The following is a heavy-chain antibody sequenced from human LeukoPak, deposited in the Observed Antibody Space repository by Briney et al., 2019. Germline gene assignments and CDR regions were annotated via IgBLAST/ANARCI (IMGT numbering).Heavy chain of an antibody. D-gene: IGHD3-22*01. CDR2: MNPNSGNT. CDR3: ATNNPPGSGYYYFNAFDX. CDR1: GYTFTSYD. J-gene: IGHJ3*01. V-gene: IGHV1-8*03. Sequence: ASVKVSCKASGYTFTSYDINWVRQATGQGLEWMGWMNPNSGNTGYAQKFQGRVTITRNTSISTAYMELSILRSEDTAVYYCATNNPPGSGYYYFNAFDXXGQXTM.